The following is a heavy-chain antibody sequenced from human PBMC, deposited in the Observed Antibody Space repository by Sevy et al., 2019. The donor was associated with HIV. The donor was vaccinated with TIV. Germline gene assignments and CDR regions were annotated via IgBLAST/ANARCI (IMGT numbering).Heavy chain of an antibody. D-gene: IGHD1-26*01. CDR1: GVSITSLY. J-gene: IGHJ4*02. Sequence: SETLSLTCTVSGVSITSLYWNWIRQPPGKGLEWIANIYYNGHINYNPPLKSRVTLSLDTSKNQFSMRLSSVTAADTAMYYCAGENAWGRGYSWGQGTLVTVSS. CDR3: AGENAWGRGYS. CDR2: IYYNGHI. V-gene: IGHV4-59*08.